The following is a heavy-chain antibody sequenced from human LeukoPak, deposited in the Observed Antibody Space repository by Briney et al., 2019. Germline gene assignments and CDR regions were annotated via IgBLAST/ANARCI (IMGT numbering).Heavy chain of an antibody. J-gene: IGHJ5*02. CDR2: IYHSGST. D-gene: IGHD3-3*01. V-gene: IGHV4-34*01. CDR1: GGSFSGYY. CDR3: ASESVFGVVIIRSDP. Sequence: SETLSLTCAVYGGSFSGYYWGWIRQPRGEGLEWIGSIYHSGSTYYNPSLKSRVTISVDTSKNQFSLKLSSVTAADTAVYYCASESVFGVVIIRSDPWGQGTLVTVSS.